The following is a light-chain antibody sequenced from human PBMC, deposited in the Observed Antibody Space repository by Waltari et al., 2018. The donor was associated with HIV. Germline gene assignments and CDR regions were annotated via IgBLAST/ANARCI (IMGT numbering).Light chain of an antibody. CDR3: ATWDDSLDGPM. CDR1: ISDIGSNT. V-gene: IGLV1-44*01. Sequence: QSVLTQPPSASATTGQRVTISCSGSISDIGSNTVTRYQQLPGTTPKLLIYSNDQRPSGVPDRFSGSKSGTSASLAISGLRSEDEADYYCATWDDSLDGPMFGGGTKLTVL. CDR2: SND. J-gene: IGLJ3*02.